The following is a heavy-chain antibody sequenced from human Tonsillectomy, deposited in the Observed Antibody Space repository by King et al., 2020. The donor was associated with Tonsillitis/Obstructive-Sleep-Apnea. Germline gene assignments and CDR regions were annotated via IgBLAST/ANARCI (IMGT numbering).Heavy chain of an antibody. D-gene: IGHD6-13*01. CDR1: GYSFNSYW. Sequence: VQLVESGAEVKKPGESLRISCKGSGYSFNSYWSSWVRQMPGKGLEWVGWIDPSDSYTNYSPSFQGHVTISADKSISTAYLQWSSLKASDTAMYYCARLREAARIQGHYYSYGMSVWGQGTTFTVSS. J-gene: IGHJ6*02. CDR2: IDPSDSYT. V-gene: IGHV5-10-1*03. CDR3: ARLREAARIQGHYYSYGMSV.